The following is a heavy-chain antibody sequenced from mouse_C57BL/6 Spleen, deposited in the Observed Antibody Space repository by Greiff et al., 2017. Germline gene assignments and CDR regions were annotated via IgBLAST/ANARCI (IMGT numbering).Heavy chain of an antibody. D-gene: IGHD2-1*01. CDR3: AANYPYYFDY. CDR1: GFTFSDYG. J-gene: IGHJ2*01. Sequence: DVHLVESGGGLVKPGGSLKLSCAASGFTFSDYGMHWVRQAPEKGLEWVAYISSGSSTIYYADTVKGRFTISRDNAKNTLFLQTTSLRSEDTAMYYCAANYPYYFDYWGQGTTLTVSS. CDR2: ISSGSSTI. V-gene: IGHV5-17*01.